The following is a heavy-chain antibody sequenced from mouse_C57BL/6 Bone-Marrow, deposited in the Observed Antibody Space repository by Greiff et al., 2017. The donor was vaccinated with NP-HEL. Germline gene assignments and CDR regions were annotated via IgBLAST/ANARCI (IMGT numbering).Heavy chain of an antibody. CDR3: ARDDGDYDGAWFAY. CDR1: GFTFSSYA. V-gene: IGHV5-4*01. J-gene: IGHJ3*01. CDR2: ISDGGSYT. D-gene: IGHD2-4*01. Sequence: EVKLVESGGGLVKPGGSLKPSCAASGFTFSSYAMSWVRQTPEKRLEWVATISDGGSYTYYPDNVKGRFTISRDNAKNNLYLQMSHLKSEDTAMYYCARDDGDYDGAWFAYWGQGTLVTVSA.